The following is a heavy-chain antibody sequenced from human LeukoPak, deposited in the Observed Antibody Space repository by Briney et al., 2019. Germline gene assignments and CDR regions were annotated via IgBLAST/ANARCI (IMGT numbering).Heavy chain of an antibody. Sequence: GASVKVSCKASGYTFTDYYMHWVQQAPGRGLEWMGRVDPEDGETIYAEKFQGRVTITADTSTDTAYMELSSLRSEDTAVYYCATPSNLDYWGQGTLVTVSS. CDR1: GYTFTDYY. CDR2: VDPEDGET. V-gene: IGHV1-69-2*01. CDR3: ATPSNLDY. J-gene: IGHJ4*02. D-gene: IGHD4-11*01.